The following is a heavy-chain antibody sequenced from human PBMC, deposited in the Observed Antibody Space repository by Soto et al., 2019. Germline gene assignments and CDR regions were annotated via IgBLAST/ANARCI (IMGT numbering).Heavy chain of an antibody. D-gene: IGHD3-22*01. CDR1: SGSISSGCYY. Sequence: PSENLSLTCPVSSGSISSGCYYWSWIRQPPEQGLEWIGYIYYSRSSYYNQSLKRRVTISVDTSKNQFSMTLSSVTTAEPAVYYFAKRSYYYDSRGYYHYWGQGTLVTVSS. CDR2: IYYSRSS. V-gene: IGHV4-30-4*01. CDR3: AKRSYYYDSRGYYHY. J-gene: IGHJ4*02.